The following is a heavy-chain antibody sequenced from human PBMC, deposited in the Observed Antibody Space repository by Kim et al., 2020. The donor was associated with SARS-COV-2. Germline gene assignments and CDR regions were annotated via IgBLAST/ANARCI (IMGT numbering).Heavy chain of an antibody. CDR2: INHVGTT. CDR1: GGSFSDYN. J-gene: IGHJ6*02. CDR3: ARVRSAFTNCYRFRRWLTHYFGREV. D-gene: IGHD2-2*01. Sequence: SETLSLTCAAFGGSFSDYNWNWIRQAPGKGLEWIGEINHVGTTNYNPSLKSRVTISVDTSKSQFSLRLKSMTAADTGVYWWARVRSAFTNCYRFRRWLTHYFGREVWGQRTAVPVPS. V-gene: IGHV4-34*01.